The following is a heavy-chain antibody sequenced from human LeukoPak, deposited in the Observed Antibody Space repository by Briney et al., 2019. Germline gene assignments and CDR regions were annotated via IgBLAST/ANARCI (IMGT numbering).Heavy chain of an antibody. CDR3: ARLDSSSWSNWFDP. CDR1: GFTFTGYY. D-gene: IGHD6-13*01. J-gene: IGHJ5*02. CDR2: INTNTGNP. Sequence: ASVKVSCKTSGFTFTGYYVHWVRQAPGQGLEWMGWINTNTGNPTYAQGFTGRFVFSLDTSVSTAYLQISSLKAEDTAVYYCARLDSSSWSNWFDPWGQGTLVTVSS. V-gene: IGHV7-4-1*02.